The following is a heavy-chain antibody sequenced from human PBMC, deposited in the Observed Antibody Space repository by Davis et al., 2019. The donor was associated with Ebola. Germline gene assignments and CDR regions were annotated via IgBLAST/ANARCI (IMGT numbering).Heavy chain of an antibody. J-gene: IGHJ6*04. CDR2: INPNSGGT. CDR1: GYTFTGYY. D-gene: IGHD3-16*01. Sequence: AASVKVSCKASGYTFTGYYMHWVRQAPGQGLEWMGRINPNSGGTNYAQKFQGRVTMTRDTSISTAYMELSRLRSDDTAVYYCARLRIMITFGGGLDYYYYGMDVWGKGTTVTVSS. V-gene: IGHV1-2*06. CDR3: ARLRIMITFGGGLDYYYYGMDV.